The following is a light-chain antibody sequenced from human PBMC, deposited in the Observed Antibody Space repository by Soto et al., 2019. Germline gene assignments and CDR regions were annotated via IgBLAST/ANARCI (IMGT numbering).Light chain of an antibody. CDR1: QSVSSN. CDR2: GAS. CDR3: QQYDILLKT. V-gene: IGKV3D-15*01. J-gene: IGKJ1*01. Sequence: VVTQSAATLSLSPGEGATLCCRASQSVSSNLGWYQQKPGQAPRLLIYGASNRATGIPARFSGSGSGTEFTLIISSLEPEDCAVYYCQQYDILLKTFGQGTKVDIK.